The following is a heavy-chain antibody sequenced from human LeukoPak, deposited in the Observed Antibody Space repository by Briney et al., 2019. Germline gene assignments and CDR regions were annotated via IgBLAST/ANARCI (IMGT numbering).Heavy chain of an antibody. Sequence: ASVKVSCKASGYSFTGYFIHWVRQAPGQGLEWMGCIDPNSGDTKYAQKFQGRVTMTRDTSITTAYMDLSRLKSDDTAVYYCATVRDIVVGGGPYYFDYWGQGTLVTVSS. CDR3: ATVRDIVVGGGPYYFDY. V-gene: IGHV1-2*02. J-gene: IGHJ4*02. D-gene: IGHD2-15*01. CDR1: GYSFTGYF. CDR2: IDPNSGDT.